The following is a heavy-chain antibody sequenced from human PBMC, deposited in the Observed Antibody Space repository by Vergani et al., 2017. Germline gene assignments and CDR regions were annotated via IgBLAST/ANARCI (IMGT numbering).Heavy chain of an antibody. Sequence: EVQLVESGGGLVKPGGSLRLSCAASGFTFSSYSMNWVRQAPGEGLEWVSSISSSSSYIYYADSVKGRFTISRDNAKNSLYLQMNSLRAEDTAVYYCASEFTGREYWGQGTLVTVSS. D-gene: IGHD1-14*01. V-gene: IGHV3-21*01. J-gene: IGHJ4*02. CDR2: ISSSSSYI. CDR1: GFTFSSYS. CDR3: ASEFTGREY.